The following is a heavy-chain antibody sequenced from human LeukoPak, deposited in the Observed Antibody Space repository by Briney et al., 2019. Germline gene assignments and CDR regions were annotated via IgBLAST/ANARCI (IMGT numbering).Heavy chain of an antibody. V-gene: IGHV3-74*01. Sequence: GGSLRLSCAASGFKFSNHWMHWVRQSPGKGLVWAARINNDGSDTSHADSVEGRFTISRDNAENTLYLQMNSLRVEDTAMYFCARNNWGIDDWGQGTLVTVSS. CDR2: INNDGSDT. D-gene: IGHD7-27*01. CDR1: GFKFSNHW. CDR3: ARNNWGIDD. J-gene: IGHJ4*02.